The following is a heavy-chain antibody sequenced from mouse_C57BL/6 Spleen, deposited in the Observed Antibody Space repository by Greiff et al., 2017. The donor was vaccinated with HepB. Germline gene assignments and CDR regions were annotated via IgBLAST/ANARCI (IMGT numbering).Heavy chain of an antibody. J-gene: IGHJ3*01. CDR3: ARDYGGFAY. Sequence: QVQLQQSGPELVKPGASVKISCKASGYAFSSSWMNWVKQRPGKGLEWIGRIYPGDGDTNYNGKFKGKATLTADKSYSTAYMQLSSRTSEDSAVYFCARDYGGFAYWGQGTLVTVSA. D-gene: IGHD1-1*02. CDR1: GYAFSSSW. V-gene: IGHV1-82*01. CDR2: IYPGDGDT.